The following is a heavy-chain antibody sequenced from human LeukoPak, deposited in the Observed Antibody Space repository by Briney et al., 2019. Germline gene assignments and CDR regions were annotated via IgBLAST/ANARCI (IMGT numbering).Heavy chain of an antibody. Sequence: SVKVSCKASGGTFSSYAISWVRQAPGQGLEWMGGIIPIFGTANYAQKFQGRVTITADESTSTAYMELSSLRSEDTAVYYCAREKTYENWFDPWGQGTLVTVSS. CDR1: GGTFSSYA. CDR2: IIPIFGTA. D-gene: IGHD3-22*01. V-gene: IGHV1-69*13. J-gene: IGHJ5*02. CDR3: AREKTYENWFDP.